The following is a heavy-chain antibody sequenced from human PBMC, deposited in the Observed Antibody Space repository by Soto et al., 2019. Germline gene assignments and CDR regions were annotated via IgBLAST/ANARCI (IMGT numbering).Heavy chain of an antibody. Sequence: EVQLLESGGGLLQPGGSLRLSCAASGFTFSSYAMNWVRQAPGKGLEWVSTISDSGGSTYYADSVKGRFTISRDNSKNKLYLQMNSLRAEDTAVYYCAKRSNTPAARESPFDYWGQGTLVTVSS. V-gene: IGHV3-23*01. CDR1: GFTFSSYA. D-gene: IGHD2-2*01. CDR2: ISDSGGST. J-gene: IGHJ4*02. CDR3: AKRSNTPAARESPFDY.